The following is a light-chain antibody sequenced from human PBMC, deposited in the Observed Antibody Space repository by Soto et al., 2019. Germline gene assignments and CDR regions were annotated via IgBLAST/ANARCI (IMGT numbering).Light chain of an antibody. CDR2: ESS. V-gene: IGKV3-11*01. CDR1: QSVDNY. Sequence: EIVLTQSPATLSLSPGERATLSCRASQSVDNYLDWYQQKPGQAPRLLIYESSNRATGIPARFSGSGSGTDFTLAISSLEPEDFAVYYCQQRSNWPTFGQGTKV. CDR3: QQRSNWPT. J-gene: IGKJ1*01.